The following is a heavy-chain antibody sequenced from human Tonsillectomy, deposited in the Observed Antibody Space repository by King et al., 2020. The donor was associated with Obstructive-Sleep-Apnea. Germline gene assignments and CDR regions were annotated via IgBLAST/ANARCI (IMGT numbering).Heavy chain of an antibody. CDR1: GFTFSSYS. J-gene: IGHJ6*02. D-gene: IGHD6-19*01. Sequence: VQLVESGGGLVKPGGSLRLSCAASGFTFSSYSMNWVRQAPGKGLEGVSSISSSSIYIYYADSVKGRFTISRDNAKNSLYLQMNSLRAEDTAVYYCARDRSSGGYGMDVWGQGTTVTVSS. V-gene: IGHV3-21*01. CDR3: ARDRSSGGYGMDV. CDR2: ISSSSIYI.